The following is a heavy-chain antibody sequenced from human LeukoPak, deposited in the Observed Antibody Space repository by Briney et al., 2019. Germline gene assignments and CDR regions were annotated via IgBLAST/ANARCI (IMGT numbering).Heavy chain of an antibody. V-gene: IGHV4-39*07. CDR1: GGSISSSSYY. D-gene: IGHD2-2*01. CDR2: IYYSGST. J-gene: IGHJ6*03. CDR3: ARERSTSLYYYYYMDV. Sequence: SETLSLTCTVSGGSISSSSYYWGWIRQPPGKGLEWTGNIYYSGSTYYNPSLKSRVTTSVDTSKNQFSLKLSSVTAADTAVYYCARERSTSLYYYYYMDVWGKGTTVTVSS.